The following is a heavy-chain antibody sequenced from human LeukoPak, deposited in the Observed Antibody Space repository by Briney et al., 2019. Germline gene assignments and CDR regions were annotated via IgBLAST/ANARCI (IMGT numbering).Heavy chain of an antibody. CDR2: ISAYNGNT. Sequence: ASVKVSCKASGYTFTSYGISWVRQAPGQGLEWMGWISAYNGNTNYAQKLQGRVTMTTDTSTSTAYMELRSLRSDDTAVYYCARDGYCTNGVCTSPYYYYYGMEVWGQGTTVTVSS. V-gene: IGHV1-18*01. D-gene: IGHD2-8*01. CDR1: GYTFTSYG. CDR3: ARDGYCTNGVCTSPYYYYYGMEV. J-gene: IGHJ6*02.